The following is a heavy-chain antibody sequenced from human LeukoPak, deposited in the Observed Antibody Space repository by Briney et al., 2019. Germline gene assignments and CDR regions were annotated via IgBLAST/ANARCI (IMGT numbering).Heavy chain of an antibody. J-gene: IGHJ5*02. Sequence: SETLSLTCAVYGGSFSGYYWSWIRQPPGKGLEWIGDNASLKSRVTISVGTSKNQFSLKLSSVTAADTAVYYCARRGSHTIFGVVSSNWFAPGGQEPLVTVSS. D-gene: IGHD3-3*01. CDR1: GGSFSGYY. V-gene: IGHV4-34*01. CDR3: ARRGSHTIFGVVSSNWFAP.